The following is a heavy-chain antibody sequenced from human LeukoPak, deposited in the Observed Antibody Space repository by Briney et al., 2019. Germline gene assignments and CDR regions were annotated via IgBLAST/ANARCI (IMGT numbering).Heavy chain of an antibody. D-gene: IGHD3-22*01. CDR1: GFTFDDYG. CDR2: ITWNGGST. V-gene: IGHV3-20*04. Sequence: GGSLRLSCAASGFTFDDYGMTWVRQAPGKGLEWVSGITWNGGSTGYADSVKGRFTISRDNAKNSLYLQMNSLSAEDTALYCCARTQSYYYDSSPIDYWGQGTLVTVSS. CDR3: ARTQSYYYDSSPIDY. J-gene: IGHJ4*02.